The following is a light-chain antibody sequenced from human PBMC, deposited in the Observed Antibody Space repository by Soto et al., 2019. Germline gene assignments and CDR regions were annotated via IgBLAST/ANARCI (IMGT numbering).Light chain of an antibody. CDR1: SSDVGGYNY. J-gene: IGLJ1*01. CDR2: EVN. Sequence: QSVLTPPPSASGSPGQSVAISCTGTSSDVGGYNYVSWYQQHPGKAPNLMIYEVNKRPSGVPDRFSGSKSGNTASLTVSGLQAEDEADYYCSSYAGSSNVFGTGTKVTVL. V-gene: IGLV2-8*01. CDR3: SSYAGSSNV.